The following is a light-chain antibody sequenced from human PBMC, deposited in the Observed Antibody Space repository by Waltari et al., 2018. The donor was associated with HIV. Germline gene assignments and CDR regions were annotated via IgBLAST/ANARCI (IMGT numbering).Light chain of an antibody. CDR3: GSYTSSSTLV. CDR1: SSDVGGYNY. J-gene: IGLJ1*01. CDR2: DVS. V-gene: IGLV2-14*01. Sequence: QSALAQPASVSGSPGQSITISCTGTSSDVGGYNYVSWYQQYAGKAPKLMIYDVSNPPSVFSNRFSGSKSGNTASLTISGLQTEDEADYYCGSYTSSSTLVFGTGTKVTVL.